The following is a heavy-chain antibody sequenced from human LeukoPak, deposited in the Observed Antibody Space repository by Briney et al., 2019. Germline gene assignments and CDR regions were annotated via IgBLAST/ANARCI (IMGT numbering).Heavy chain of an antibody. V-gene: IGHV5-51*01. CDR3: ARPAYSSSLSSHFDP. Sequence: GASLQISCEGSGSSFSTYWIAWVRQLPGKGLEWMGSIYPRDSEIRYSPSFQGQVTISADNSISTAYLQWSSLKASDTAMCYCARPAYSSSLSSHFDPWGQGTLVTVSS. J-gene: IGHJ5*02. CDR2: IYPRDSEI. CDR1: GSSFSTYW. D-gene: IGHD6-13*01.